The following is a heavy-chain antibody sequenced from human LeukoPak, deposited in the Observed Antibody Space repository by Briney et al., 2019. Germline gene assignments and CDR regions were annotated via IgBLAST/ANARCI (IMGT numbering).Heavy chain of an antibody. V-gene: IGHV1-18*01. J-gene: IGHJ3*02. CDR3: ARDRSPVPAAIQACCAFDI. D-gene: IGHD2-2*01. CDR1: GYTFTSYG. Sequence: ASVKVSCKASGYTFTSYGISWVRQAPGQGLEWMGWISAYNGNTNYAQKLQGRVTMTTDTSTSTAYKELRSLRSDDTAVYYCARDRSPVPAAIQACCAFDIWGQGTMVTVSS. CDR2: ISAYNGNT.